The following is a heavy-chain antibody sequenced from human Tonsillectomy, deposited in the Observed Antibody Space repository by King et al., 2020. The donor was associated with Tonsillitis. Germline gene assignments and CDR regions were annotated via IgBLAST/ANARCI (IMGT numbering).Heavy chain of an antibody. CDR3: ATALRDYHDSSGYYYAFDI. Sequence: VQLVESGGGVVQPGGSLRLSCAAAGFIFSDYSMHCVRQAPGKGLEWVAFIRYDGSKEMYAESVKGRFTISRDNSKNTLYVQMSSRSADDTAVYYCATALRDYHDSSGYYYAFDIWGQGTAVTVSS. CDR1: GFIFSDYS. V-gene: IGHV3-30*02. D-gene: IGHD3-22*01. J-gene: IGHJ3*02. CDR2: IRYDGSKE.